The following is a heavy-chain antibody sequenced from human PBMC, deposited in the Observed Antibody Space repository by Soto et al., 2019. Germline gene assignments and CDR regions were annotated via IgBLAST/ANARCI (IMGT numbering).Heavy chain of an antibody. CDR2: IWYDGSNK. Sequence: GGSLRLSCAASGFTFSSYGMHWVRQAPGKGLEWVAVIWYDGSNKYYADSVKGRFTISRDNSKNTLYLQMNSLRAEDTAVYYCARIKTTVTRVLGAFDIWGQGTMVTVSS. J-gene: IGHJ3*02. V-gene: IGHV3-33*01. CDR1: GFTFSSYG. CDR3: ARIKTTVTRVLGAFDI. D-gene: IGHD4-17*01.